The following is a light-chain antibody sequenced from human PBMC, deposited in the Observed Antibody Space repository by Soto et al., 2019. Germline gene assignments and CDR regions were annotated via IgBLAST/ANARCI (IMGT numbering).Light chain of an antibody. Sequence: QSVLTQPPSVSGAPAQRVTISCTGSSSNIGAGYDVHWYQQLPGTAPKLLIYGNSNRPSGVPDRFSGSKSGTSASLAITGLQAEDEADYYCQSYDSSLSGPRVFGTGTKVTVL. J-gene: IGLJ1*01. V-gene: IGLV1-40*01. CDR3: QSYDSSLSGPRV. CDR1: SSNIGAGYD. CDR2: GNS.